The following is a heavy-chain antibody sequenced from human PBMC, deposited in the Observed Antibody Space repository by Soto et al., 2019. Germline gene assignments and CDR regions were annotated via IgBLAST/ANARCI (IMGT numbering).Heavy chain of an antibody. CDR1: GYTFTGCY. CDR3: AKGYSSSWDEFDY. CDR2: INPNSGGT. Sequence: GSSVKVPFKASGYTFTGCYMHWVRQAPVQGLEWMGWINPNSGGTNYAQKFQGRVTMTRDTSISTAYMELSRLRSDDTAVYYCAKGYSSSWDEFDYWGQGTLVTVSS. J-gene: IGHJ4*02. V-gene: IGHV1-2*02. D-gene: IGHD6-13*01.